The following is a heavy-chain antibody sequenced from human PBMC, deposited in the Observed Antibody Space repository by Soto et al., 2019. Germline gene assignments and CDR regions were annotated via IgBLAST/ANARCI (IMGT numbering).Heavy chain of an antibody. CDR3: ARGQRFSEWFDP. Sequence: KSSETLSLTCTVTGGTLSGYYWTWIRQSAGGGLEWIGRIYSSGSTNYNPSLKSRVTISLDTSMSHFSLRLRSVSAADTAVYYCARGQRFSEWFDPWGQGTLVTVSS. CDR1: GGTLSGYY. CDR2: IYSSGST. V-gene: IGHV4-4*07. D-gene: IGHD3-3*01. J-gene: IGHJ5*02.